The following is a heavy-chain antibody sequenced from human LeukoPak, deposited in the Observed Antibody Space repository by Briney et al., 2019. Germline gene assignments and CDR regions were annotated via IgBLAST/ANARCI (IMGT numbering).Heavy chain of an antibody. CDR1: GGSISSNSRF. Sequence: IPSETLSLTCTVSGGSISSNSRFWDWIRQSPGKGLEWIGTIYYSGSTYYSPSLKSRVTISVDTSKNQFSLKLSSVTAADTAVYYCARHLEYISSWKGYYFDYWGQGTLVTVSS. D-gene: IGHD6-13*01. CDR2: IYYSGST. CDR3: ARHLEYISSWKGYYFDY. J-gene: IGHJ4*02. V-gene: IGHV4-39*01.